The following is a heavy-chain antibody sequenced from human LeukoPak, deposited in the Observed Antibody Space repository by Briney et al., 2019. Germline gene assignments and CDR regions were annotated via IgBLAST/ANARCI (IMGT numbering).Heavy chain of an antibody. CDR3: ARDDPGYCSGGSCGDDAFDI. V-gene: IGHV1-2*02. Sequence: ASVKVSCKASGGTFSSYAISWVRQAPGQGLEWMGWINPNSGGTNYAQKFQGRVTMTRDTSISTAYMELSRLRSDETAVYYCARDDPGYCSGGSCGDDAFDIWGQGTMVTVSS. D-gene: IGHD2-15*01. J-gene: IGHJ3*02. CDR1: GGTFSSYA. CDR2: INPNSGGT.